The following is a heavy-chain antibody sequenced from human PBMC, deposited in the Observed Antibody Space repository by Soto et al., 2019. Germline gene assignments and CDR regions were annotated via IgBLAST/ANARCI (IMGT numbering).Heavy chain of an antibody. CDR2: IYYSGST. CDR3: ERHLSTTIARLSFGY. V-gene: IGHV4-59*08. Sequence: SETLSLTCTVSGGSISSYYWSWIRQPPGKGLEWIAYIYYSGSTEYNPSLKSRVTISVDTSKNQFSLKLSSVTAADTAVYYCERHLSTTIARLSFGYWGQGTLVTVSS. CDR1: GGSISSYY. D-gene: IGHD1-1*01. J-gene: IGHJ4*02.